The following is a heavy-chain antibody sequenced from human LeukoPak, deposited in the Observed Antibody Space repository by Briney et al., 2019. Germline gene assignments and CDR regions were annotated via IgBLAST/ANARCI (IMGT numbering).Heavy chain of an antibody. Sequence: GGSLRLSCAASGFTFSSYAMSWVRQAPGKGLEGVSAISGSGGSTYYADSVKGRFTISRDNSKNTLYLQMSSLRAEDTAVYYCAKGKGYSSAWNAFDIWGQGTMVTVSS. CDR1: GFTFSSYA. V-gene: IGHV3-23*01. CDR3: AKGKGYSSAWNAFDI. J-gene: IGHJ3*02. CDR2: ISGSGGST. D-gene: IGHD6-19*01.